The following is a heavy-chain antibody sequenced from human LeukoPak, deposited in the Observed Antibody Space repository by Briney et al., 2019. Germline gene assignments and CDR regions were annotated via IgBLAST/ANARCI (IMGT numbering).Heavy chain of an antibody. J-gene: IGHJ4*02. Sequence: VASVKLSCKASGYTFSNYAIHWVRQAPGQRLERVGWISGGNGKPKYSPKFQGRVTITRDTSATTDYMELSSLKSEDTGVYYCARDGIVGATDWGQGTLVTVSS. CDR3: ARDGIVGATD. CDR2: ISGGNGKP. CDR1: GYTFSNYA. D-gene: IGHD1-26*01. V-gene: IGHV1-3*01.